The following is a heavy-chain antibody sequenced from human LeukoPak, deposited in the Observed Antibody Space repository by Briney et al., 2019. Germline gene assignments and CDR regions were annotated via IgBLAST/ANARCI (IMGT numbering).Heavy chain of an antibody. V-gene: IGHV5-51*01. CDR1: GYSFTSYW. Sequence: PGESLKISCKGSGYSFTSYWIGWVRQMPGKGLEWMGIIYPGDSDTRYSPSFQGQVTISADKSISTAYLQWSSLKASDTAMYYCARRLSDCVWGSYRANAFDIWGQGTMVTVSS. D-gene: IGHD3-16*02. CDR2: IYPGDSDT. CDR3: ARRLSDCVWGSYRANAFDI. J-gene: IGHJ3*02.